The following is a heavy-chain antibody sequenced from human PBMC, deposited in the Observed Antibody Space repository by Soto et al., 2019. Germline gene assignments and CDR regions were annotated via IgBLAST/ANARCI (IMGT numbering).Heavy chain of an antibody. Sequence: QITLKESGPTLVKPTQTLTLTCTFSGFSLSTSGIGVGWIRQPPGKALEWLSLIYWDDDKRYRPSLKSRLTITKDTSKNQVVLTVTNMDPVDTATYYCAHRLSRTPASGSGSWGPYYFDYWGQGTLVTVSS. CDR2: IYWDDDK. D-gene: IGHD3-10*01. CDR3: AHRLSRTPASGSGSWGPYYFDY. V-gene: IGHV2-5*02. CDR1: GFSLSTSGIG. J-gene: IGHJ4*02.